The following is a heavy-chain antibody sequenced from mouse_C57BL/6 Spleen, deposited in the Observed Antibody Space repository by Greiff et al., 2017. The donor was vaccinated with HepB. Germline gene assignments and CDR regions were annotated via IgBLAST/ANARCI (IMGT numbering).Heavy chain of an antibody. CDR1: GYAFSSSW. D-gene: IGHD2-3*01. Sequence: VQLQQSGPELVKPGASVKISCKASGYAFSSSWMNWVKQRPGKGLEWIGRIYPGDGDTNYNGKFKGKATLTADKSSSPAYMQLSSLTSEDSAVYFCARDGYFAMDYWGQGTSVTVSS. CDR3: ARDGYFAMDY. V-gene: IGHV1-82*01. CDR2: IYPGDGDT. J-gene: IGHJ4*01.